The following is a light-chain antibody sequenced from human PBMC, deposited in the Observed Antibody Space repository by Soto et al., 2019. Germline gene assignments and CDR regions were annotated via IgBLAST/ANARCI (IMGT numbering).Light chain of an antibody. CDR3: QQYDKWPPL. Sequence: EIVMTQSPATLSVSPGERATLSCRASQSVSSNLAWYQQTPGQPPRLLIYGASTRANGIPARFSASASGTEFTLTISSPQSEDFAVYYCQQYDKWPPLFCRGTKLEIK. V-gene: IGKV3D-15*01. CDR1: QSVSSN. J-gene: IGKJ2*01. CDR2: GAS.